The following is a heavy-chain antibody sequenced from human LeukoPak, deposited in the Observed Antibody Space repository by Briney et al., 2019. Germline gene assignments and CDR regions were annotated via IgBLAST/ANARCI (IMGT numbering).Heavy chain of an antibody. J-gene: IGHJ3*02. CDR1: GFTFSSYN. Sequence: GGSLRLSCAASGFTFSSYNMIWVRQGVGEGLEWVSYITSISSTIHYADSVKGRFTISRDNAKNSLYLQMNSLRAEDTAVYYCAGHGDAFDIWGQGTMVTVSS. CDR2: ITSISSTI. CDR3: AGHGDAFDI. V-gene: IGHV3-48*04.